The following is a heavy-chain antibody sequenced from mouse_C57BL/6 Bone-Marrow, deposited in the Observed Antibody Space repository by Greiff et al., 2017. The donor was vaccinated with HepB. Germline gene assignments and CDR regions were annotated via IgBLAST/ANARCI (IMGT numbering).Heavy chain of an antibody. J-gene: IGHJ1*03. D-gene: IGHD2-5*01. CDR2: ISDGGSYT. V-gene: IGHV5-4*01. Sequence: EVMLVESGGGLVKPGGSLKLSCAASGFTFSSYAMSWVRQTPEKRLEWVATISDGGSYTYYPDNVKGRFTISRDNAKNNLYLQMSHLKSEDTAMYYCARDDYSTWGTGTTVTVSS. CDR1: GFTFSSYA. CDR3: ARDDYST.